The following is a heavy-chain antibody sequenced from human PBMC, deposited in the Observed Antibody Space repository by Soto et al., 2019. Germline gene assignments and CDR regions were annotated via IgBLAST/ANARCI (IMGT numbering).Heavy chain of an antibody. Sequence: LRLSCEASGFTLRNYAMTWVCQAPGKGLEWVSLISANDVGTYYAESVKTRFTISTDQSRNTVYLQMDSLRADDTAIYYCAKAKNDYNWDNRPPFDYWGQGTLVTVSS. CDR3: AKAKNDYNWDNRPPFDY. V-gene: IGHV3-23*01. D-gene: IGHD1-20*01. CDR2: ISANDVGT. CDR1: GFTLRNYA. J-gene: IGHJ4*02.